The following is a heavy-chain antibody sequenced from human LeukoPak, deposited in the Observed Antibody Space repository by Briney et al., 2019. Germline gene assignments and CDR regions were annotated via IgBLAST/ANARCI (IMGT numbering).Heavy chain of an antibody. CDR3: ARAPAIYGSGSYLGY. Sequence: GGSPRLSCAASGFTVSSNYMSWVRQAPGKGLEWVSVIYSGGSTYYADSVKGRFTISRDNSKNTLYLQMNSLRAEDTAVYYCARAPAIYGSGSYLGYWGQGTLVTVSS. J-gene: IGHJ4*02. CDR2: IYSGGST. CDR1: GFTVSSNY. V-gene: IGHV3-53*01. D-gene: IGHD3-10*01.